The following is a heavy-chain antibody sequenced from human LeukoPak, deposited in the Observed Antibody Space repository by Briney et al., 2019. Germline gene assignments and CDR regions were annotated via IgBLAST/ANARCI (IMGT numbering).Heavy chain of an antibody. CDR3: ARWGHDQGVFDI. V-gene: IGHV6-1*01. D-gene: IGHD3-16*01. J-gene: IGHJ3*02. CDR1: GDSVSSNDAD. CDR2: TYYRSKWYI. Sequence: SPTLSLTFAISGDSVSSNDADWNWIRQSPSRGLEWLGRTYYRSKWYINYVVDVKSRITINPDTSKNQFSLQLNSVTPEDTAVYYCARWGHDQGVFDIWGQGTTVTVSS.